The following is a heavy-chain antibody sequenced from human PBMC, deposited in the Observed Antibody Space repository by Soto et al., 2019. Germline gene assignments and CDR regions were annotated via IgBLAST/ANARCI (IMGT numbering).Heavy chain of an antibody. CDR1: GGSISSYY. CDR2: IYTSGST. D-gene: IGHD3-16*02. V-gene: IGHV4-4*07. J-gene: IGHJ4*02. CDR3: ARDDPEGYVWGSYRYFPT. Sequence: SETLSLTCTVSGGSISSYYWSWIRQPAGKGLEWIGRIYTSGSTNYNPSLRSRVTMSVDTSKNQFSLKLSSVTAADTAVYYCARDDPEGYVWGSYRYFPTWGQGTLVTVS.